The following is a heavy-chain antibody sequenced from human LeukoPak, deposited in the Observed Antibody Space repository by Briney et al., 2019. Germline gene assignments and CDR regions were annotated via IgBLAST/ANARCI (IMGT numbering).Heavy chain of an antibody. CDR2: IFSNDEK. Sequence: SGPVLLFKPTASLPLTCTVSGFSLSHGRMGVSWIRQPPGKGLEWLAHIFSNDEKFYSTSLKSRLTISKDTSKSQVVLTMTNMDPLDTATYYCARSIPYSTNWGFKGDDAFDIWGQGTMVTVSS. CDR1: GFSLSHGRMG. CDR3: ARSIPYSTNWGFKGDDAFDI. V-gene: IGHV2-26*01. D-gene: IGHD7-27*01. J-gene: IGHJ3*02.